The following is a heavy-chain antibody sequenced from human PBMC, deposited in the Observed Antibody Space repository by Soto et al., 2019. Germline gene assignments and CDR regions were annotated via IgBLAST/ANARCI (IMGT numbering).Heavy chain of an antibody. Sequence: ASVKVSCKASGYTFTGYYMHWVRQAPGQGLEWMGWINPNSGGTNYAQKFQGWVTMTRDTSISTAYMELSGLRSDDTAVYYCAREMKGIAAAGDYYYYGMDVWGQGTTVTVSS. CDR1: GYTFTGYY. D-gene: IGHD6-13*01. CDR2: INPNSGGT. CDR3: AREMKGIAAAGDYYYYGMDV. J-gene: IGHJ6*02. V-gene: IGHV1-2*04.